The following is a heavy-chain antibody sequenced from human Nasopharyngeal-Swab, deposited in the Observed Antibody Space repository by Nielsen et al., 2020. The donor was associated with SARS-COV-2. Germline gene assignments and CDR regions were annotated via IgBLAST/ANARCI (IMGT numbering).Heavy chain of an antibody. Sequence: GESLKISCAASGFTFSSYAMSWVRQAPGKGLEWVSAISGSGGSTYYADSVKGRFTISRDNSKNTLYLQMNSLRAEDTAVYYCARNTYGYSSGWYPLSYWGQGTLVTVSS. CDR3: ARNTYGYSSGWYPLSY. CDR2: ISGSGGST. CDR1: GFTFSSYA. V-gene: IGHV3-23*01. D-gene: IGHD6-19*01. J-gene: IGHJ4*02.